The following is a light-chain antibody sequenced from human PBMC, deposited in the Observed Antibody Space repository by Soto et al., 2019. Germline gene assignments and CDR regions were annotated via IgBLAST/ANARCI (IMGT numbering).Light chain of an antibody. J-gene: IGKJ4*01. CDR2: GAS. CDR3: QQYNYWPVT. Sequence: EIVMTQSPATLAVSPGETTRLSCRASQSINSDVAWYQQKLGQTPRLLSHGASTRATGIAARFSGSGSGTEFTLTISGLQSEDFATYYCQQYNYWPVTFGGGTKVDIK. CDR1: QSINSD. V-gene: IGKV3-15*01.